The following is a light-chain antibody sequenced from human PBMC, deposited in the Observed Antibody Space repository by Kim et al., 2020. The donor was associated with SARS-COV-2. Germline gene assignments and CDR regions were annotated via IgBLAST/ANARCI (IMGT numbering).Light chain of an antibody. CDR1: RGIDSD. CDR3: QQFHDYPPLS. J-gene: IGKJ4*01. V-gene: IGKV1D-13*01. Sequence: GDRVTITCRASRGIDSDLAWYQQRPGKPPKLLISDASTLESGVPSRFSGSGSETHFTLTITSLQPEDFATYYCQQFHDYPPLSFGGGTKVDIK. CDR2: DAS.